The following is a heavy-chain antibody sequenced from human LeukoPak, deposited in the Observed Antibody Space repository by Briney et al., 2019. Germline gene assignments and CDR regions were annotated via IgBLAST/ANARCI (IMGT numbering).Heavy chain of an antibody. D-gene: IGHD1-26*01. V-gene: IGHV3-21*01. CDR2: ITSSSSYI. J-gene: IGHJ6*03. CDR1: GFTFSTYN. CDR3: ARDPYSGGYGDYYYYYMDL. Sequence: GGSLRLSCAASGFTFSTYNMNWVRQAPGKGLEWVSSITSSSSYIYYADSVKDRFTISRDNAKNSLYLQMNSLRAEDTAVYYCARDPYSGGYGDYYYYYMDLWGQGTTVTISS.